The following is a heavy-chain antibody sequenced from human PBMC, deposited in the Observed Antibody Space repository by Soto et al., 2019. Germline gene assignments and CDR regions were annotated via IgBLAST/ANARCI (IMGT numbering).Heavy chain of an antibody. D-gene: IGHD4-17*01. V-gene: IGHV1-69*02. J-gene: IGHJ4*02. CDR2: IIPILGIA. CDR1: GGTFSSYT. CDR3: ARGYDYGDYVGN. Sequence: ASVKVSCTASGGTFSSYTISWVRQAPGQGLEWMGRIIPILGIANYAQKFQGRVTITADKSTSTAYMELSSLRSEDTAVYYCARGYDYGDYVGNWGQGTLVTVSS.